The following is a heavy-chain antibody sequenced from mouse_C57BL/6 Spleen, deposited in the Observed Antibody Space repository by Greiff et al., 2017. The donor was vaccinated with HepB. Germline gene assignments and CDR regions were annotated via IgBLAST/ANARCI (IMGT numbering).Heavy chain of an antibody. J-gene: IGHJ4*01. D-gene: IGHD1-1*01. CDR2: ISNGGGST. Sequence: DVMLVESGGGLVQPGGSLKLSCAASGFTFSDYYMYWVRQTPEKRLEWVAYISNGGGSTYYPDTVKGRFTISRDNAKNTLYLQMSRLKSEDTAMYYCARHNYGRAMDYWGQGTSVTVSS. CDR1: GFTFSDYY. CDR3: ARHNYGRAMDY. V-gene: IGHV5-12*01.